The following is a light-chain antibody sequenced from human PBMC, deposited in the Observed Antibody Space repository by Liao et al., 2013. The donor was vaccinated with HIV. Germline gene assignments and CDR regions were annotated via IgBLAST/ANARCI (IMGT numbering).Light chain of an antibody. V-gene: IGLV3-21*01. CDR3: QARDTSTSV. CDR1: DLGGRS. J-gene: IGLJ1*01. CDR2: QDN. Sequence: SFVLTQPPSVSVAPGETATITCGGNDLGGRSVHWYQQKPGQSPVLVIYQDNRRPSGIPERFSGSNSGNTATLTISGTQDVDDADYYCQARDTSTSVFGPGTKVTVL.